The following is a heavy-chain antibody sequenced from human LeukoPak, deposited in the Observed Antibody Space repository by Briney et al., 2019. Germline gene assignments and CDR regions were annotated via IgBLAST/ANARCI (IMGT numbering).Heavy chain of an antibody. CDR1: GGSISSYY. D-gene: IGHD3-10*01. V-gene: IGHV4-59*12. J-gene: IGHJ4*02. Sequence: SETLSLTCTVSGGSISSYYWSWIRQPPGKGLEWIGYIYYSGSTNYNPSLKSRVTISVDTSKNQFSLKLSSVTAADTAVYYCARERLLWFGELCYFDYWGQGTLVTVYS. CDR2: IYYSGST. CDR3: ARERLLWFGELCYFDY.